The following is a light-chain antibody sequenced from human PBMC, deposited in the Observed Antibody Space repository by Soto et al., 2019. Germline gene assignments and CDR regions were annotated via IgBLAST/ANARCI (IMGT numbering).Light chain of an antibody. CDR1: QSVSSSS. Sequence: EIVLTQSPGTLSLPPGERATLSCRASQSVSSSSLYWYQHKPGQAPRLLIYDAFSSAIDITDRFSGSGSGTLVTLSTSRHKRDDFDVYYCQRFESSPPRFTFGQGIKLE. J-gene: IGKJ2*01. CDR3: QRFESSPPRFT. CDR2: DAF. V-gene: IGKV3-20*01.